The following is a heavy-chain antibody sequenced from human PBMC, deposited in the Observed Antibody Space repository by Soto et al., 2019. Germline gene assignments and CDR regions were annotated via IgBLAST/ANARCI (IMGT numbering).Heavy chain of an antibody. CDR2: TYYRSKWYN. Sequence: SQTLTLTCAISGASVASNSAAWNWIRQTPSRGLEWLGRTYYRSKWYNDYAVSVKSRITINPDTSKNQFSLKLSSVTAADTAVYYCARLRYFDWLLSNANWFDPWGQGTLVTVSS. CDR1: GASVASNSAA. V-gene: IGHV6-1*01. CDR3: ARLRYFDWLLSNANWFDP. D-gene: IGHD3-9*01. J-gene: IGHJ5*02.